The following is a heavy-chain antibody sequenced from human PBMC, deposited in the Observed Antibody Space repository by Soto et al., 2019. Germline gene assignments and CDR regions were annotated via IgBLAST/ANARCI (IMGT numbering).Heavy chain of an antibody. CDR1: GFTCSSYA. CDR2: ISGSGGDV. D-gene: IGHD3-22*01. V-gene: IGHV3-23*01. CDR3: AKGWLYGAGMGV. Sequence: EVQLLESGGGLVQPGGSLRLSCAASGFTCSSYAMSWVRQAPGKGLEWVSAISGSGGDVYHAGYVKGRFTISRDNSKNTLYLQMNSLRAEDTAIYYCAKGWLYGAGMGVWGQGTTVTVSS. J-gene: IGHJ6*02.